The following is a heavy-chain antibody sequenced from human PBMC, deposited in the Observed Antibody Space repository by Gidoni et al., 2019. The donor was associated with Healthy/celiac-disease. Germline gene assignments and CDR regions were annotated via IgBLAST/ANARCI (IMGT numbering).Heavy chain of an antibody. J-gene: IGHJ5*02. Sequence: QVQLQESGPGLVKHSGTLSLTCAVSDGPISSSNWWSWVRQPPGKGLEWIGEIYHSGSTNYNPSLKSRVTISVDKSKNQFSLNLSSVTAADTAVYYCASSAVAGTPSIDRRFDPWGQGTLVTVSS. CDR2: IYHSGST. D-gene: IGHD6-19*01. CDR3: ASSAVAGTPSIDRRFDP. CDR1: DGPISSSNW. V-gene: IGHV4-4*02.